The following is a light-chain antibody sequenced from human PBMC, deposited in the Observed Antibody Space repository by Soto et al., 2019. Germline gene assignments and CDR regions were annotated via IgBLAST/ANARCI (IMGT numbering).Light chain of an antibody. CDR1: QSISSW. CDR3: QQYMSYS. V-gene: IGKV1-5*02. Sequence: DIHITPSPSTLSASVGDRVTIICRASQSISSWLAWYQQKAETAHKLLIYHASTLESGVPSRFSGSGSGTEFTLTISSLQPDDFATYYCQQYMSYSFGQGTKVDI. J-gene: IGKJ1*01. CDR2: HAS.